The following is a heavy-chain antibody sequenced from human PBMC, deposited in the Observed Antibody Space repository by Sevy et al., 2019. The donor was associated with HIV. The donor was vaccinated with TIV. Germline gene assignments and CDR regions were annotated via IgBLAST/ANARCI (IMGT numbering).Heavy chain of an antibody. Sequence: GGSLRLSCAASGFTFISFTMHWVRQAPGKGLEWVSSISNSPSYIYYADSVKGRFTISRDNAKNALYLQMDSLRVEDAAVYYCVRRGGLTDEGFDIWGQRTMVTVSS. V-gene: IGHV3-21*01. CDR1: GFTFISFT. J-gene: IGHJ3*02. D-gene: IGHD3-16*01. CDR2: ISNSPSYI. CDR3: VRRGGLTDEGFDI.